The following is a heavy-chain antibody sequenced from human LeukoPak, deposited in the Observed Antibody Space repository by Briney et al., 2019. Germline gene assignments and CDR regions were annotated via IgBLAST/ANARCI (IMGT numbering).Heavy chain of an antibody. CDR3: AKDQAWGFYYCDSSGSIFD. Sequence: GGSLRLSCAASGFTFSSYGMHWVRQAPGKGLEWVAFIRYDGSNKYYADSVKGRFTISRDNSKNTLYLQMNSLRAEDTAVYCCAKDQAWGFYYCDSSGSIFDWGQGTLVTVSS. D-gene: IGHD3-22*01. V-gene: IGHV3-30*02. J-gene: IGHJ4*02. CDR1: GFTFSSYG. CDR2: IRYDGSNK.